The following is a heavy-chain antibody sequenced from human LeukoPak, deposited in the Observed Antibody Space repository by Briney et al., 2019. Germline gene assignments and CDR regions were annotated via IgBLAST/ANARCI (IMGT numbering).Heavy chain of an antibody. CDR3: ARHGYSSGSLAWFDP. V-gene: IGHV4-59*13. Sequence: SETLSLTCTVSGGSISSYYWSWIRQPPAKGLEWVGYIYYSWSTNYNPSLKSRVTISVDTSKNQFSLKLSSVTAADTAVYYCARHGYSSGSLAWFDPWGQGTQLSVSS. D-gene: IGHD6-19*01. J-gene: IGHJ5*02. CDR1: GGSISSYY. CDR2: IYYSWST.